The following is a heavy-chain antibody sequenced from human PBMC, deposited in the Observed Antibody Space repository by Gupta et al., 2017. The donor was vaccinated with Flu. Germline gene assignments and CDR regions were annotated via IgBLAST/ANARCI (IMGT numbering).Heavy chain of an antibody. D-gene: IGHD6-19*01. V-gene: IGHV3-48*03. J-gene: IGHJ3*02. CDR2: ISSSGSTI. CDR3: ARHEKYSSGWYAAFDI. CDR1: GFTFSSYE. Sequence: EVQLVESGGGLVQPGGSLRLSCAASGFTFSSYEMNWVRQAPGKGLEWVSYISSSGSTIYYADSVKGRFTISRDNAKNSLYLQMNSLRAEDTAVYYCARHEKYSSGWYAAFDIWGQGTMVTVSS.